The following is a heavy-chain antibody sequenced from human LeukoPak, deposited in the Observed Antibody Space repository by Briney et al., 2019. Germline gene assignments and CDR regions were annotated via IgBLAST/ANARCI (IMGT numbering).Heavy chain of an antibody. Sequence: SQTLSLTCDISGDSVSSNSAAWNRIRQSPLRGLEWLGGTYYRSKWYNDYAVSVKSRITINPDTSKNQFSLQLNSVTPEDTAVYYCTRGAPVGSSREFDYWGQGTLVTVSS. CDR3: TRGAPVGSSREFDY. CDR1: GDSVSSNSAA. CDR2: TYYRSKWYN. D-gene: IGHD5-24*01. V-gene: IGHV6-1*01. J-gene: IGHJ4*02.